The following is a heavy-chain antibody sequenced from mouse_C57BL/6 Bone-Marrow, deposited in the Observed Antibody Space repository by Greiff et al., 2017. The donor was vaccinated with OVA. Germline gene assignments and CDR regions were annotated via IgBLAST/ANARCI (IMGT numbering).Heavy chain of an antibody. CDR1: GFSLSTSGMG. Sequence: QVTLKESGPGILQSSQTLSLTCSFSGFSLSTSGMGVSWIRQPSGKGLEWLAHIYWDDDKRYNPSLKSRLTISKDTSRNQVFLKITSVDTADTATYYCARSPIYDGMGYAMDYWGQGTSVTVSS. CDR3: ARSPIYDGMGYAMDY. J-gene: IGHJ4*01. CDR2: IYWDDDK. D-gene: IGHD2-3*01. V-gene: IGHV8-12*01.